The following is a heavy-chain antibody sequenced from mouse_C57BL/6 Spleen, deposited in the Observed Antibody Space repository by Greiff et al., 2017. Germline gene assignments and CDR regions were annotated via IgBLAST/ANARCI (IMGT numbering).Heavy chain of an antibody. CDR3: AREGGSSGFPFDY. J-gene: IGHJ2*01. CDR2: IYPSDSET. V-gene: IGHV1-61*01. Sequence: QVQLQQPGAELVRPGSSAKLSCKASGYTFTSYWMDWVKQRPGQGLEWIGNIYPSDSETQYTQKFKDKATLTVDKSSNTAYMQRSSLTSEDAAVYYCAREGGSSGFPFDYWGQGTTLTVSS. D-gene: IGHD3-2*02. CDR1: GYTFTSYW.